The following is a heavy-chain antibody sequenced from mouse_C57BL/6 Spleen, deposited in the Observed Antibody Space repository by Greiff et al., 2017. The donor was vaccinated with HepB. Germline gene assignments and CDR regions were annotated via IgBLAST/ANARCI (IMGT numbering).Heavy chain of an antibody. CDR1: GYSFTGYY. Sequence: EVQLQQSGPELVKPGASVKISCKASGYSFTGYYMNWVKQSPEKSLEWIGEINPSTGGTTYNQKFKAKATLTVDKSSSTAYMQLKSLTSEDSAVYYCARRGFYYDYDRFAYWGQGTLVTVSA. J-gene: IGHJ3*01. V-gene: IGHV1-42*01. CDR3: ARRGFYYDYDRFAY. D-gene: IGHD2-4*01. CDR2: INPSTGGT.